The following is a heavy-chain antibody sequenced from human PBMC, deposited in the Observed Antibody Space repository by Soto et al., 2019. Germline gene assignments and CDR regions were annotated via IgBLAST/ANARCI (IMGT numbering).Heavy chain of an antibody. CDR1: GFTFSSYD. D-gene: IGHD6-19*01. Sequence: EVQLVESGGGLVQPGGSLRLSCAASGFTFSSYDMHWVRQATGKGLEWVSAIGTAGDTYYPGSVKGRFTISRENAKSSLYLQMNSRRAGDTAVYYCARGTSSGYYYRDVWGKGTTVTVSS. CDR3: ARGTSSGYYYRDV. J-gene: IGHJ6*03. V-gene: IGHV3-13*01. CDR2: IGTAGDT.